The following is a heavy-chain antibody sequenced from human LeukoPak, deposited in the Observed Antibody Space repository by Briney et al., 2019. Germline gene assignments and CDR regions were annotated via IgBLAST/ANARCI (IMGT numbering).Heavy chain of an antibody. J-gene: IGHJ4*02. Sequence: SETLSLTCTVSGGSTSGRYWTWIRQPPGKGPEWIGYIHYDGRTNYNPSFKSRVIISLDTSNNQFSLNLKSVTAADTAAYYRARLVNYGYSDYWGQGTLVTVSS. CDR3: ARLVNYGYSDY. CDR2: IHYDGRT. D-gene: IGHD3-22*01. CDR1: GGSTSGRY. V-gene: IGHV4-59*11.